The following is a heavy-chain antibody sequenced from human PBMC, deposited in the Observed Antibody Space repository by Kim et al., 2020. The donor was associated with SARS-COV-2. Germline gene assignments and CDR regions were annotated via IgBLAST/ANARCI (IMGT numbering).Heavy chain of an antibody. J-gene: IGHJ4*02. CDR2: INHSGST. Sequence: SETLSLTCAVYGGSFSGYYWSWIRQPPGKGLEWIGEINHSGSTNYNPSLKSRVTISVDTSKNQFSLKLSSVTAADTAVYYCARARYYDSSGYYYWGQGTL. V-gene: IGHV4-34*01. D-gene: IGHD3-22*01. CDR3: ARARYYDSSGYYY. CDR1: GGSFSGYY.